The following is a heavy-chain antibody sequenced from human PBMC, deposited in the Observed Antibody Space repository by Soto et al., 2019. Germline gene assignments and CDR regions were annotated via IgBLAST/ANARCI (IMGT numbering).Heavy chain of an antibody. CDR2: ISAYNGNT. J-gene: IGHJ6*01. CDR3: ARGGQQLVLGYYYYGMDV. Sequence: ASVKDSSEASGYTFTSYGIILVGQAPGQGIEWMGWISAYNGNTNYAQKLQGRVTMTTDTSTSTAYLELRSLRSDDTAVYYCARGGQQLVLGYYYYGMDVWGQGTTVTVST. D-gene: IGHD6-13*01. V-gene: IGHV1-18*01. CDR1: GYTFTSYG.